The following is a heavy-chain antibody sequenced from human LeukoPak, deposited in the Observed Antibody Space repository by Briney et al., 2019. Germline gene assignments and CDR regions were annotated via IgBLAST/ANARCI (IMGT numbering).Heavy chain of an antibody. Sequence: HPGGSLRLSCAASGLTFSSYAMTWVRQTPGKGLEWVSGISASGGSTYYVDSVKGRFTISRDNSKNTLYLQMNSLRAEDTAVYYCAKDGRVAVAGNNYYYYMDVWGKGTTVTVSS. J-gene: IGHJ6*03. V-gene: IGHV3-23*01. CDR1: GLTFSSYA. D-gene: IGHD6-19*01. CDR3: AKDGRVAVAGNNYYYYMDV. CDR2: ISASGGST.